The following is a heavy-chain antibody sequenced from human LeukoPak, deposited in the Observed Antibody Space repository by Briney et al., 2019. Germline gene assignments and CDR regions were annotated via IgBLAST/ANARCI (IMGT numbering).Heavy chain of an antibody. CDR1: GGSISSYY. J-gene: IGHJ4*02. V-gene: IGHV4-59*01. D-gene: IGHD3-22*01. CDR3: ARDDSNRFDY. Sequence: PSETLSLTCTVSGGSISSYYWSWIRQPPGKGLEWIGYIYYGGGTNYNPSLKSRVTISVDTSKNQFSLKLSSVTAADTAVYYCARDDSNRFDYWGQGTLVTVSS. CDR2: IYYGGGT.